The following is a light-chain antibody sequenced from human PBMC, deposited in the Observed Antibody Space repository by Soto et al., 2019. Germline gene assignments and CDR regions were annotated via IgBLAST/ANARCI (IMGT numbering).Light chain of an antibody. CDR2: RDG. V-gene: IGLV1-47*01. J-gene: IGLJ3*02. CDR3: AVCDNSMTAWV. CDR1: SSNIGSNY. Sequence: QSALTQPPSASGTPGQRVNISCSGSSSNIGSNYVYWYQHFPGTAPRLLIFRDGQRPSGVPARFFGSKSDTSASLAITGLRSEDEAHYYGAVCDNSMTAWVFGGGTKLTVL.